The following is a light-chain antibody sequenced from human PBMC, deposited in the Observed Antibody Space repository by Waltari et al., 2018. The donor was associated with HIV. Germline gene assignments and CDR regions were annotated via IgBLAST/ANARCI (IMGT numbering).Light chain of an antibody. CDR2: WAS. CDR3: QQYYSTPYT. V-gene: IGKV4-1*01. Sequence: DIVMTQSPDSLAVSLGERATINCKSSQSVLYSSNNKNYLGWYQQKPGHPPKLLIYWASTRESGVPDRFSGSGSGTDFTLTISSLQAEDMAVYYCQQYYSTPYTFGQGTKLEIK. CDR1: QSVLYSSNNKNY. J-gene: IGKJ2*01.